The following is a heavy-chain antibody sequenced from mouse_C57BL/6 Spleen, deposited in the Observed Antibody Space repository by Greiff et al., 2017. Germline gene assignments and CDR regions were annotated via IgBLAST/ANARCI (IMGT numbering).Heavy chain of an antibody. Sequence: DVQLVESGPGLVKPSQSLSLTCSVTGYSITSGYYWNWIRQFPGNKLEWMGYISYDGSNNYNPSLKNRISITRDTSKNQFFLKLNSVTTEDTATYYCARGGNDYDGILYAMDYWGQGTSVTVSS. CDR3: ARGGNDYDGILYAMDY. CDR2: ISYDGSN. D-gene: IGHD2-4*01. CDR1: GYSITSGYY. V-gene: IGHV3-6*01. J-gene: IGHJ4*01.